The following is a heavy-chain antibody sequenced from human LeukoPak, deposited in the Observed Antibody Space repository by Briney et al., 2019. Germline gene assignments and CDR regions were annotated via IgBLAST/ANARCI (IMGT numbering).Heavy chain of an antibody. CDR3: ARETNFYDSRGYYYVAEYFQH. V-gene: IGHV4-34*01. D-gene: IGHD3-22*01. Sequence: SETLSLTCAVYGGSFSGYYWSWIRQPPGKGLEWIGEINHSGSTNYNPSLKSRVTISVDTSKNQFSLKLSSVTAADTAVYYCARETNFYDSRGYYYVAEYFQHWGQGTLVTVSS. J-gene: IGHJ1*01. CDR1: GGSFSGYY. CDR2: INHSGST.